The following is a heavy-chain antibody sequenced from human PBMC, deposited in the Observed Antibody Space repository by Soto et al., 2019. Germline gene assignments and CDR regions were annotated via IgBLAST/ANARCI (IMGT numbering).Heavy chain of an antibody. J-gene: IGHJ4*02. D-gene: IGHD3-10*01. CDR3: AREGARGSGSFYPFFDY. CDR2: ISYDGSDK. CDR1: GFTFSSYA. V-gene: IGHV3-30-3*01. Sequence: LRLSCAASGFTFSSYAMHWVRQAPGKGLEWVAVISYDGSDKYYADSVKGRFTISRDNFRNTLYLQMNSLRAEDTAVFYCAREGARGSGSFYPFFDYWGQGTLVTVSS.